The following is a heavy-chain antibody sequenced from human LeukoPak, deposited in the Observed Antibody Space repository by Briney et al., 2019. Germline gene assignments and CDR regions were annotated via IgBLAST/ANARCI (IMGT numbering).Heavy chain of an antibody. CDR3: ARRLTQYDCFDP. D-gene: IGHD2-2*01. Sequence: SQTLSLTCAISGDIVSSNSVTWNWIRQSPSRGLEWLGRTYYRSTWYNDYAVSVSGRITVNPDTSKNQFSLHLNSVTPEDTAVYYCARRLTQYDCFDPWGQGILATVSS. J-gene: IGHJ5*02. CDR1: GDIVSSNSVT. CDR2: TYYRSTWYN. V-gene: IGHV6-1*01.